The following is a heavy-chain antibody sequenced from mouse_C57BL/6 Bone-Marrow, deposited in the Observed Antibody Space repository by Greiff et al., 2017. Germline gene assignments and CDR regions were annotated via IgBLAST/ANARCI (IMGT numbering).Heavy chain of an antibody. Sequence: VQLKESGAELVRPGASVTLSCKASGYTFTDYEMHWVKQTPVHGLEWIGSIDPETGGTAYNQKFKGKAILTADKSSSTAYMELRSLTSEDSAVYYCTRSSIYYDSRFAHCGQGTLVTFSA. D-gene: IGHD2-4*01. CDR1: GYTFTDYE. CDR3: TRSSIYYDSRFAH. J-gene: IGHJ3*01. CDR2: IDPETGGT. V-gene: IGHV1-15*01.